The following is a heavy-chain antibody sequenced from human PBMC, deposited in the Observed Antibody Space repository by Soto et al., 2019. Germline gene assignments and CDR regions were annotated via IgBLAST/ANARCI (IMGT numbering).Heavy chain of an antibody. CDR1: GFTFSSYG. CDR3: AKDRSENYYYYYIYV. V-gene: IGHV3-30*18. CDR2: ISYDGSNK. Sequence: PGGSLRLSCAASGFTFSSYGMHWVRQAPGKGLEWVAVISYDGSNKYYADSVKGRFTISRDNSKNTLYLQMNSLRAEDTAVYYCAKDRSENYYYYYIYVWGKGTTVTVSS. J-gene: IGHJ6*03.